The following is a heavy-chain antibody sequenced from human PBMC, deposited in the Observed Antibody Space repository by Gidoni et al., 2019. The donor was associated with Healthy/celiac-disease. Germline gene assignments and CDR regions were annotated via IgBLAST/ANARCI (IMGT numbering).Heavy chain of an antibody. Sequence: QVQLVQSGAEVKKPGSSVKSSCKASGGPFSSSTISWVRQAPGQGLEWMGRIIPILGIANYAQKFQGRVTITADKSTSTAYMELSSLRSEDTAVYYCARGGDYYDSSGYYPFDYWGQGTLVTVSS. CDR2: IIPILGIA. J-gene: IGHJ4*02. V-gene: IGHV1-69*02. CDR1: GGPFSSST. CDR3: ARGGDYYDSSGYYPFDY. D-gene: IGHD3-22*01.